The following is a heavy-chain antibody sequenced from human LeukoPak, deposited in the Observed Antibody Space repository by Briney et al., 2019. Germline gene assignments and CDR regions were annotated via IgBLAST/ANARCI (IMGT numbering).Heavy chain of an antibody. J-gene: IGHJ4*02. CDR2: IYSGGST. CDR3: ARLTHSSSSAYFDY. Sequence: PGGSLRLSCAASGFSVSSNYMSWVRQAPGKGLEWVSVIYSGGSTYYADSVKGRFTISRDNSKNTLYLQMNSLRAEDTAVYYCARLTHSSSSAYFDYWGQGTLVTVSS. CDR1: GFSVSSNY. V-gene: IGHV3-53*01. D-gene: IGHD6-13*01.